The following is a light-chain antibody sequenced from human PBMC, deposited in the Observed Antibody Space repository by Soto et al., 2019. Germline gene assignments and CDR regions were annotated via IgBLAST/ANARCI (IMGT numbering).Light chain of an antibody. Sequence: DIQMTQSPSTLSASVGDRVTITCRASQSISTWLAWYQQKPGKAPKLLIYKASSLEGGVPSRFSGSGSGTEFNITISILEPADFATYYCQQYNTYPLTFGGGTTVEIK. CDR1: QSISTW. J-gene: IGKJ4*01. CDR2: KAS. CDR3: QQYNTYPLT. V-gene: IGKV1-5*03.